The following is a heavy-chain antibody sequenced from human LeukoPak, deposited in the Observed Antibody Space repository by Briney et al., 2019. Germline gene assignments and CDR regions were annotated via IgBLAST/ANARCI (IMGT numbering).Heavy chain of an antibody. CDR3: AKEQWLVYYYYYMDV. Sequence: GGSLRLSCAASGFTFSSYGMHWVRQAPGKGLEWVAFIRYDGSNKYYADSVKGRFTISRDNSKNTLYLQMNSLRAEDTAVYYCAKEQWLVYYYYYMDVWGKGTTVTISS. V-gene: IGHV3-30*02. CDR1: GFTFSSYG. J-gene: IGHJ6*03. CDR2: IRYDGSNK. D-gene: IGHD6-19*01.